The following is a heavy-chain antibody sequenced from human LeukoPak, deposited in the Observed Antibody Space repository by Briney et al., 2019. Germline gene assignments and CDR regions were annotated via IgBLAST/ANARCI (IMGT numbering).Heavy chain of an antibody. CDR1: GGTFSSYA. CDR2: IIPILGIA. J-gene: IGHJ4*02. V-gene: IGHV1-69*04. Sequence: SVKVSCKASGGTFSSYAISWVRQAPGQGLEWMGRIIPILGIANYAQKFQGRVTITADKSTSTAYMELSSLRSEDTAVYYCARGCGGDCYPSAYYFDYWGQGTLVTVSS. CDR3: ARGCGGDCYPSAYYFDY. D-gene: IGHD2-21*02.